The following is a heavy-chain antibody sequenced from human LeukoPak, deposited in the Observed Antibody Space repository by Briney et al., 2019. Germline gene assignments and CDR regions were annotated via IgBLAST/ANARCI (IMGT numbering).Heavy chain of an antibody. J-gene: IGHJ3*02. CDR2: INHGGST. CDR1: GGSFSGYY. V-gene: IGHV4-34*01. Sequence: SETLSLTCAVYGGSFSGYYWSWIRQPPGKGLEWIGEINHGGSTNYNPSLKSRVTISVDTSKNQFSLKLSSVTAADTAIYFCARAPGAFDIWGQGTMVTVSS. CDR3: ARAPGAFDI.